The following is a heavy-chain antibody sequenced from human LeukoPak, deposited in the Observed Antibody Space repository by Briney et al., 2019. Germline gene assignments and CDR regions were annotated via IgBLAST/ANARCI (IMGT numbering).Heavy chain of an antibody. CDR3: ANYGSVSYFAY. V-gene: IGHV3-48*01. D-gene: IGHD3-10*01. CDR2: INSGSDAV. Sequence: GGSLRLSCAASGYTFSSYEMNWVRQAPGKGLEWVSYINSGSDAVDYADSMKGRFTISRDNSKNTLYLQMISLRAEDTAVYYCANYGSVSYFAYWGQGTLVTVSS. CDR1: GYTFSSYE. J-gene: IGHJ4*02.